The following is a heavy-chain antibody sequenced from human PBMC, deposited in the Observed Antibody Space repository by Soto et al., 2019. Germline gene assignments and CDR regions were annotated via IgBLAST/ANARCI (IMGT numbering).Heavy chain of an antibody. Sequence: QVQLVQSGAEVKKPGASVKVSCKASGYTFPNYDITWVRQAPGQGLEWMGWISTYNANTSYAQTFQGRVTMTTDTSTSTAYMERRSLRSDDTAVYYCARHSGSYYFYWGQGTLVTVSS. J-gene: IGHJ4*02. CDR3: ARHSGSYYFY. V-gene: IGHV1-18*01. CDR1: GYTFPNYD. CDR2: ISTYNANT. D-gene: IGHD1-26*01.